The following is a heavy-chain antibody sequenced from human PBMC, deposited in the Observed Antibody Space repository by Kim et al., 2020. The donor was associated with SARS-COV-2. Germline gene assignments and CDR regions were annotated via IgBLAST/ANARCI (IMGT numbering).Heavy chain of an antibody. CDR1: GYTFTSYD. D-gene: IGHD6-6*01. CDR2: MNPNSGNT. Sequence: ASVKVSCKASGYTFTSYDINWVRQATGQGLEWMGWMNPNSGNTGYAQKFQGGVTMTRNTSISTAYMELSSLRSEDTAVYYCARVRGIAARPVMQFGYWGQGTLVTVSS. V-gene: IGHV1-8*01. CDR3: ARVRGIAARPVMQFGY. J-gene: IGHJ4*02.